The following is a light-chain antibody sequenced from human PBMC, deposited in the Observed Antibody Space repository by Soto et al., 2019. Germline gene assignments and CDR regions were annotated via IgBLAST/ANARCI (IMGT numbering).Light chain of an antibody. CDR3: QQYKSYSLT. Sequence: DIQMTQSPSTLSASVGDRVTITCRAIQSISSWLAWYQHKPGKAPKLLSYKASSLESGVPSRFSGSGSGPEFTLAISSLQADDFATYDCQQYKSYSLTLGVGTKVEIK. CDR1: QSISSW. CDR2: KAS. J-gene: IGKJ4*01. V-gene: IGKV1-5*03.